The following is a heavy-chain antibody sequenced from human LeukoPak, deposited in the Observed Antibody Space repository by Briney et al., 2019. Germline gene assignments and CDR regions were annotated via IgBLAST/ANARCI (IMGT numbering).Heavy chain of an antibody. CDR1: GFYFTNYG. J-gene: IGHJ4*02. CDR3: ARDGRLATFDY. D-gene: IGHD3-9*01. CDR2: ITGDGGVT. V-gene: IGHV3-23*01. Sequence: GGSLRLSCSASGFYFTNYGMNWVRQAPGKGLEWVSGITGDGGVTYYADSVKGRFTISRENSKNALYLQMNSLRAEDTAVYYCARDGRLATFDYWGQGTLVTVSS.